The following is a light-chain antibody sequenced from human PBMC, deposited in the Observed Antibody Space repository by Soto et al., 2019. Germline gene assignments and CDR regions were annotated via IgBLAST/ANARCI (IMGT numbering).Light chain of an antibody. CDR3: QHYNNWYT. Sequence: VLTQSPVTLSVSPGDRATLSCRASQSVSNNLAWYQQKPGQAPRLLIYGASTRATGIPARFSGSGSGTEFTISINSLQSEDFAVYYCQHYNNWYTFGQGTKLEIK. V-gene: IGKV3-15*01. CDR1: QSVSNN. CDR2: GAS. J-gene: IGKJ2*01.